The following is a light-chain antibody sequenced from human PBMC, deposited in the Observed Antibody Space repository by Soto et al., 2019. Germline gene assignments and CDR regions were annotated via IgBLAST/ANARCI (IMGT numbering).Light chain of an antibody. V-gene: IGLV2-11*01. CDR1: TGDVGAYNF. CDR2: DAS. J-gene: IGLJ3*02. Sequence: QSALTQPRSVSGSPGQSVTISCTGTTGDVGAYNFVSWYQLYPGKAPKLMIYDASKRPSGVHDRFSASKSGNTASLTISGLQAEDEADYYCCSYAGSFTWVFGGGTKLTVL. CDR3: CSYAGSFTWV.